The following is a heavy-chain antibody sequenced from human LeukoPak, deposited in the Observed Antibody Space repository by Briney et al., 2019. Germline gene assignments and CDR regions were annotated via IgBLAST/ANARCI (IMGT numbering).Heavy chain of an antibody. Sequence: TSGTLSLTCTVSGGSISSSSYYWGWIRQPPGKGLEWIGSIYYSGSTYYNPSLKSRVTISVGTSKNQFSLKLSSVTAADTAVYYCARHTVTTWGEYYFDYWGQGTLVTVSS. CDR1: GGSISSSSYY. D-gene: IGHD4-17*01. V-gene: IGHV4-39*01. J-gene: IGHJ4*02. CDR2: IYYSGST. CDR3: ARHTVTTWGEYYFDY.